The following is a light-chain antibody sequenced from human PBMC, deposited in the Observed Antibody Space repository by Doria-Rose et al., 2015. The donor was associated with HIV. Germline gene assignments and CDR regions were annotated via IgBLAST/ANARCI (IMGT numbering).Light chain of an antibody. J-gene: IGKJ1*01. CDR2: DGS. CDR1: QSFSSTY. V-gene: IGKV3-20*01. CDR3: HQDGPSCT. Sequence: TQSPGTLSLSPGERATLSCRASQSFSSTYLAWYQQKPGQAPSLLIYDGSTRATGIPDRFSASGSGTDFTLTINRLEPEDFALYCGHQDGPSCTFGRGTKLEI.